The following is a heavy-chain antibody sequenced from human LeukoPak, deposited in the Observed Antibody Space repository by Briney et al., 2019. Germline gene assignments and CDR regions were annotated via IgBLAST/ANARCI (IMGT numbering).Heavy chain of an antibody. D-gene: IGHD2-21*02. V-gene: IGHV4-34*01. CDR2: INHSGST. J-gene: IGHJ4*02. CDR1: GGSFSGYY. Sequence: PSETLSLTCTVYGGSFSGYYWTWIRQPPGKGLEWIGEINHSGSTNYNPSLKSRVTISVDTSKNQFSLKLSSVTAADTAVYYCARTPSYCGGDCYRSYFDYWGQGTLVTVSS. CDR3: ARTPSYCGGDCYRSYFDY.